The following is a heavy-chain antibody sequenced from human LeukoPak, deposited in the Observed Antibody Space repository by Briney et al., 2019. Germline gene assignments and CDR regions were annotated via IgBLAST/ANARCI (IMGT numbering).Heavy chain of an antibody. D-gene: IGHD3-3*01. CDR2: ISAYNGNT. J-gene: IGHJ4*02. CDR1: GYTFTNYG. Sequence: ASVKVSCKTSGYTFTNYGISWVRQAPGQGLEWMGWISAYNGNTNYTQNLQGRVTMTTDTSTSTAYMELRSLRSDDTAVYYCAKPPPGLFLEWLSLPPYFNYWGQGTLVTVSS. CDR3: AKPPPGLFLEWLSLPPYFNY. V-gene: IGHV1-18*01.